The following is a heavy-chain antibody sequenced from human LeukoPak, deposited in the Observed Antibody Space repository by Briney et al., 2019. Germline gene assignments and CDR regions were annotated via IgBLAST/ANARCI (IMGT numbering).Heavy chain of an antibody. CDR1: GYTSTSYG. J-gene: IGHJ6*03. CDR3: AREVGATRYYYYYYMDV. D-gene: IGHD1-26*01. V-gene: IGHV1-2*02. CDR2: INPNSGGT. Sequence: ASVKVSCKASGYTSTSYGISWVRQAPGQGLEWMGWINPNSGGTNYAQKFQGRVTMTRDTSISTAYMELSRLRSDDTAVYYCAREVGATRYYYYYYMDVWGKGTTVTVSS.